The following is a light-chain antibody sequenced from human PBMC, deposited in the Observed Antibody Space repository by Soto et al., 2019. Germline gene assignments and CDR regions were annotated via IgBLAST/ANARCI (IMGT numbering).Light chain of an antibody. J-gene: IGKJ1*01. CDR3: QQYKSYSGR. CDR2: DAS. CDR1: QSISSW. Sequence: DIQMTQSPSTLSASVGDRVTITCRASQSISSWLAWYQQKPGKAPKLLIYDASSLESGVPSRFSGSGSGTEFTLTISSLQPDVFATYYGQQYKSYSGRFAQGTKVDIK. V-gene: IGKV1-5*01.